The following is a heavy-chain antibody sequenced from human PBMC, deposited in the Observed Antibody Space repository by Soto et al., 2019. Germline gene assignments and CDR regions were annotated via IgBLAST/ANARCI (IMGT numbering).Heavy chain of an antibody. D-gene: IGHD3-9*01. Sequence: GESLKISCKGSGYSFPSYWIGWVRQMPGKGLEWMGIIYPGDSDTRYSPSFQGQVTISADKSISTAYLQWSSLKASDTAMYYCARLLLDDILTSYSGFDYWGQGTLVTVSS. CDR3: ARLLLDDILTSYSGFDY. CDR1: GYSFPSYW. J-gene: IGHJ4*02. V-gene: IGHV5-51*01. CDR2: IYPGDSDT.